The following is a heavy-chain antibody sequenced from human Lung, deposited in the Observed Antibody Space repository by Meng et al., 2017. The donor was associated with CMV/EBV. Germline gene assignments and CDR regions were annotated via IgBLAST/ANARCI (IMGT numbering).Heavy chain of an antibody. CDR3: ARVLYYYGSASNFDH. J-gene: IGHJ4*02. CDR1: GGSINSRDYY. CDR2: IYYSGAT. Sequence: SXTLSLXCSVSGGSINSRDYYWSWVRQYPGRGLEWVGHIYYSGATYYTPSLRSRLIISLDTSKNQFSLRLSSVTAADTAVYFCARVLYYYGSASNFDHWGQGXLVTVSS. V-gene: IGHV4-31*03. D-gene: IGHD3-10*01.